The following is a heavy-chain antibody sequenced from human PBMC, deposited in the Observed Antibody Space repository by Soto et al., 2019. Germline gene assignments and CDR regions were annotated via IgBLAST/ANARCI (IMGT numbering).Heavy chain of an antibody. D-gene: IGHD2-15*01. V-gene: IGHV3-23*01. CDR1: GFPFSSRA. CDR3: AEWARYCSGADCRA. J-gene: IGHJ5*02. Sequence: EVQLLESGGGLVQPGGSLRLSCAASGFPFSSRAMSWVRQAPGKGLEWVSAISGSGTITYYADSVKGRFTISRETSKNTLYLQMNGLRADDTAVYYCAEWARYCSGADCRAWGQGTLVTVSS. CDR2: ISGSGTIT.